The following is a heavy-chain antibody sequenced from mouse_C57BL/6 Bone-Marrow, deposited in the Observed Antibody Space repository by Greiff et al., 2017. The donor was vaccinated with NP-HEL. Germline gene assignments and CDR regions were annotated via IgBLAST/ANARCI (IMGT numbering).Heavy chain of an antibody. V-gene: IGHV1-82*01. CDR3: ARWLLIPFAY. Sequence: VQLQQSGPELVKPGASVKISCKASGYAFSSSWMNWVKQRPGKGLEWIGRIYPGDGDTNYNGKFKGKATLTADKSSSTAYMQLSSLTSEDSAVYFCARWLLIPFAYWGQGTLVTVSA. J-gene: IGHJ3*01. CDR2: IYPGDGDT. CDR1: GYAFSSSW. D-gene: IGHD2-3*01.